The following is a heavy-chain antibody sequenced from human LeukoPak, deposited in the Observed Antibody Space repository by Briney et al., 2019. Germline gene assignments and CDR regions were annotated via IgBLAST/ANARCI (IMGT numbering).Heavy chain of an antibody. CDR3: AREYCSSTSCYMVRPYYYYGMDV. CDR2: ISAYNGNT. CDR1: GYTFTSYG. V-gene: IGHV1-18*01. Sequence: GASVKVSCKASGYTFTSYGISWVRQAPGQGLEWMGWISAYNGNTNYAQKLQGRVTMTTDTSTSTAYMELRSLRSDDTAVYYCAREYCSSTSCYMVRPYYYYGMDVWGQGTTVTVSS. D-gene: IGHD2-2*01. J-gene: IGHJ6*02.